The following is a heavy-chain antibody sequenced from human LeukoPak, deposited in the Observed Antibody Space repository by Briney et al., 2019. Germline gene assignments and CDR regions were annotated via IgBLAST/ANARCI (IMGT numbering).Heavy chain of an antibody. V-gene: IGHV3-53*01. J-gene: IGHJ4*02. D-gene: IGHD2-15*01. CDR1: GFTVSSNY. CDR2: IYSGGST. CDR3: ARDRRYCSGSSCYSGVDY. Sequence: PGGSLRLSCAASGFTVSSNYMTWVRQAPGKGLEWVSVIYSGGSTYYGDSVRGRFTISRDNSKNTLYLQMNSLRAEDTAVYYCARDRRYCSGSSCYSGVDYWGQGTLVTVSS.